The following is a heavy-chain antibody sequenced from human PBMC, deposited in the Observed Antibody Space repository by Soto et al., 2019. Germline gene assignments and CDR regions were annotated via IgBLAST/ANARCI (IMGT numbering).Heavy chain of an antibody. CDR2: ISHSGST. CDR1: GGSISSGGYS. J-gene: IGHJ4*02. D-gene: IGHD6-19*01. CDR3: ARGGLLPDY. Sequence: SETLSLTCTVSGGSISSGGYSWSWIRQPPGKGLEWIGYISHSGSTHYNPSLESRVTISVDRSKNQFSLKLSSVTAADTAVYYCARGGLLPDYWGQGTPVTVSS. V-gene: IGHV4-30-2*01.